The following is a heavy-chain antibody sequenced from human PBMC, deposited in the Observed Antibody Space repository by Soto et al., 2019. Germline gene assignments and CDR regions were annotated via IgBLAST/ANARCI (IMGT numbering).Heavy chain of an antibody. J-gene: IGHJ4*02. Sequence: EASVKVSCKASGYTFTIYGINWVRQAPGQGLEWMGWISPDNGNTNYAQKLQGRVTMTTDTSTSTAYMELRSLRSEDTAVYYCARDLQADYWGQGTLVTVSS. CDR3: ARDLQADY. V-gene: IGHV1-18*01. CDR1: GYTFTIYG. CDR2: ISPDNGNT.